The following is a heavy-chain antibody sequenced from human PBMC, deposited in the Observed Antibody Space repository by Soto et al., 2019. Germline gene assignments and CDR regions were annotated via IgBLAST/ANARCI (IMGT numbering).Heavy chain of an antibody. CDR3: AAAPRY. D-gene: IGHD2-15*01. V-gene: IGHV4-59*01. CDR2: IYYSGST. Sequence: PSETLSLTCSVSCGSIRGYYWGWIRQTPENGLYCIGYIYYSGSTNXXPSLKSRXXMLIDMSKNHXSLKLTSVSAAYTAVYYCAAAPRYWRQGILVTXSS. CDR1: CGSIRGYY. J-gene: IGHJ4*02.